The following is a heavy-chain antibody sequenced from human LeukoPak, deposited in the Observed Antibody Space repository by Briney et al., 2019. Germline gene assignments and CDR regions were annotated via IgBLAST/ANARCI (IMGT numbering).Heavy chain of an antibody. D-gene: IGHD6-19*01. J-gene: IGHJ4*02. CDR3: AKGDRNGWYFDY. CDR2: INWNGEST. Sequence: GGSLRLSCAGSGYTFDDHGMSWVRQTPGKGLEWVSGINWNGESTGYADSVKGRFTISGDNAKNSLFLQMNSLRVEDTALYHCAKGDRNGWYFDYWGLGTLVTVSS. CDR1: GYTFDDHG. V-gene: IGHV3-20*01.